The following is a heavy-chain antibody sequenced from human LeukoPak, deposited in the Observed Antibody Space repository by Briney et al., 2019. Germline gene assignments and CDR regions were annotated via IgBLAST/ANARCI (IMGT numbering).Heavy chain of an antibody. J-gene: IGHJ4*02. Sequence: PGGSLRLSCAASGFTFSSYWMSWVRQAPGKGLEWVANIKQDGSEKYYVDSVKGRFTISRDNAKNSLYLQMNSLRAEDTAVYYCAKEVGYCSGGSCDYWGQGTLVTVSS. CDR2: IKQDGSEK. D-gene: IGHD2-15*01. CDR1: GFTFSSYW. CDR3: AKEVGYCSGGSCDY. V-gene: IGHV3-7*01.